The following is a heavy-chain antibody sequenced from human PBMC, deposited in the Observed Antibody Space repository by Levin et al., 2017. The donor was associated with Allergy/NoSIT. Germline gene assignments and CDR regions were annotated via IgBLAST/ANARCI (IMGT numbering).Heavy chain of an antibody. CDR2: ISGSGGST. Sequence: GGSLRLSCAASGFTFSSYAMSWVRQAPGKGLEWVSAISGSGGSTYYADSVKGRFTISRDNSKNTLYLQMNSLRAEDTAVYYCAKTGIAAAGNYYYYGMDVWGQGTTVTVSS. CDR1: GFTFSSYA. D-gene: IGHD6-13*01. V-gene: IGHV3-23*01. J-gene: IGHJ6*02. CDR3: AKTGIAAAGNYYYYGMDV.